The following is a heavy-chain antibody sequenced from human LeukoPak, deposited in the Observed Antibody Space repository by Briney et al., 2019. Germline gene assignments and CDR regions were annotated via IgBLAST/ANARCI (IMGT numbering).Heavy chain of an antibody. CDR3: ARTSSSGLVGGYYFDY. J-gene: IGHJ4*02. V-gene: IGHV4-34*01. D-gene: IGHD6-19*01. CDR1: GGSFSGYY. Sequence: SETLSLTCAVFGGSFSGYYWSWIRQPPGKGLEWIGEINHSGSTNYNPSLKSRVTISVDTSKNQFSLKLSSVTAADTAVYYCARTSSSGLVGGYYFDYWGQGTLVTVSS. CDR2: INHSGST.